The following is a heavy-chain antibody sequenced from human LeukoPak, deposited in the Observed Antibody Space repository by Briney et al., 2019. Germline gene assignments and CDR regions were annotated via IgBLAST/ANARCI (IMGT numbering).Heavy chain of an antibody. CDR3: ARDWAPLRGSYHLDYFDY. CDR1: GFTFSSYG. V-gene: IGHV3-33*01. CDR2: IWYDGSNK. D-gene: IGHD1-26*01. Sequence: TGGSLRLSCAASGFTFSSYGMHWVRQAPGKGLEWVAVIWYDGSNKYYADSVKGRFTISRDNSKNTLYLQMNSLRAEDTAVYYCARDWAPLRGSYHLDYFDYWGQGTLVTVSS. J-gene: IGHJ4*02.